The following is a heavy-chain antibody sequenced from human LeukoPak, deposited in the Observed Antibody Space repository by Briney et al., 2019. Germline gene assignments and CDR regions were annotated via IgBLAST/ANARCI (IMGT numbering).Heavy chain of an antibody. CDR2: ISGDGNTT. Sequence: GGSLRLSCGVSGTTLSNYGMSWVRQPPGKGLVWVSRISGDGNTTDYADSVKGRFTISRDNAKNTVYLQINSLRVEDTAVYYCARILVGSTHHWGQGSLVTVSS. CDR3: ARILVGSTHH. D-gene: IGHD1-26*01. J-gene: IGHJ5*02. CDR1: GTTLSNYG. V-gene: IGHV3-74*01.